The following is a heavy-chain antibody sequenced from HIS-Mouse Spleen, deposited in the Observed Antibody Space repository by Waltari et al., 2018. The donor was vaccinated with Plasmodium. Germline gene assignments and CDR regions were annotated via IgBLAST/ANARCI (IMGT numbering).Heavy chain of an antibody. CDR1: VFTFGSYW. CDR3: ASSWYWYFDL. V-gene: IGHV3-7*01. J-gene: IGHJ2*01. D-gene: IGHD6-13*01. Sequence: EVQLVESGGGLVQPGGSLRLSWAASVFTFGSYWMSWVRQAPGKGLEWVANIKQDGSEKYYVDSVKGRFTISRDNAKNSLYLQMNSLRAEDTAVYYCASSWYWYFDLWGRGTLVTVSS. CDR2: IKQDGSEK.